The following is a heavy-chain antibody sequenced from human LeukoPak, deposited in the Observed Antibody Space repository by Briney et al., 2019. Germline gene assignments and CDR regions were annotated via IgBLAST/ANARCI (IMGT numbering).Heavy chain of an antibody. CDR3: ARGITIFGVVPSHFDY. D-gene: IGHD3-3*01. J-gene: IGHJ4*02. CDR1: GGSISSGGYS. Sequence: SQTLSLTCAVSGGSISSGGYSWSWIRQPPGKGLEWIGYIYHSGSTYYNPSLKSRVTISVDRSKNQFSLKLSSVTAADTAVYYCARGITIFGVVPSHFDYWGQGTLVTVSS. V-gene: IGHV4-30-2*01. CDR2: IYHSGST.